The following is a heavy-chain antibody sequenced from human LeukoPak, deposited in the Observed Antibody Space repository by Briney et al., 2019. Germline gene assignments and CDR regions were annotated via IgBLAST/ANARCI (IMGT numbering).Heavy chain of an antibody. J-gene: IGHJ4*02. V-gene: IGHV4-39*07. Sequence: SETLSLTCTVSGGSISSSSYYWGWIRQPPGKGLEWIGTIYYSGTTYYNPSLKSRVTISVDTSKNQFSLKLSSVTAADTAVYYCAREDKSSWFDYWGQGTLVTVSS. D-gene: IGHD6-13*01. CDR2: IYYSGTT. CDR3: AREDKSSWFDY. CDR1: GGSISSSSYY.